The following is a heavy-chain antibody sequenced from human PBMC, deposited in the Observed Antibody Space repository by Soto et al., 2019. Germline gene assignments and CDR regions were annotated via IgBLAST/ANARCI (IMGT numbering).Heavy chain of an antibody. J-gene: IGHJ6*02. V-gene: IGHV3-23*01. CDR2: ISGSGGST. Sequence: EVQLLESGGGLAQPGGSLRLSCAASGFTFSSYAMSWVRQAPGKGLEWVSAISGSGGSTYYADSVKGRFTISRDNSKNTLYLQMNSLRAEDTAVYYCAKDACTNGVCYRSGDVWGQGTTVTVSS. D-gene: IGHD2-8*01. CDR3: AKDACTNGVCYRSGDV. CDR1: GFTFSSYA.